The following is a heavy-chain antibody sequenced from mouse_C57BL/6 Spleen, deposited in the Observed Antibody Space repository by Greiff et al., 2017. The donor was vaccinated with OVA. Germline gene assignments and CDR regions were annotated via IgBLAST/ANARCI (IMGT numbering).Heavy chain of an antibody. D-gene: IGHD1-1*01. CDR1: GYTFTSYW. Sequence: QVQLQQSGAELVRPGASVKLSCKASGYTFTSYWMHWVKQRPIQGLEWIGNIDPSDSETHYNQKFKDKATLTVDKSSSTAYMQLSSLTSEDSAVYYCARTTTVVDNFDYWGQGTTLTVSS. V-gene: IGHV1-52*01. J-gene: IGHJ2*01. CDR3: ARTTTVVDNFDY. CDR2: IDPSDSET.